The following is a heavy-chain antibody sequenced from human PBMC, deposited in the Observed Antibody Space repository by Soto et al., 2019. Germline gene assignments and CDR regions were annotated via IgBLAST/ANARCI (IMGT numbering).Heavy chain of an antibody. Sequence: QLQLQESGPVLVKPSETLSLTCTVSGGSISSSSYYWGWIRQPPGKGREWIGTIYYSGSTDYNPSLKSRLPISVDTSKNQLSLKLSSVTAADTAVYYCAGHYGDYGRYYFDYWGQGTLVTVSS. J-gene: IGHJ4*02. V-gene: IGHV4-39*01. CDR2: IYYSGST. CDR1: GGSISSSSYY. D-gene: IGHD4-17*01. CDR3: AGHYGDYGRYYFDY.